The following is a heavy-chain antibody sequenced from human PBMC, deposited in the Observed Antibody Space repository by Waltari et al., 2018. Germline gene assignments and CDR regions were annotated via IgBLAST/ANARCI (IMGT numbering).Heavy chain of an antibody. CDR3: ARDRLQYQGAFDI. CDR2: IMPSCGTA. V-gene: IGHV1-69*01. D-gene: IGHD6-25*01. J-gene: IGHJ3*02. Sequence: QVQLVQSGAEVKKTGSSVKVSCKDYGGTFPSYPISWVRQAPGQGLEWMGGIMPSCGTANYAQKFQGRVTITADESTSTAYMEVSTLRSEDTAVYYCARDRLQYQGAFDIWGQGTMVTVSS. CDR1: GGTFPSYP.